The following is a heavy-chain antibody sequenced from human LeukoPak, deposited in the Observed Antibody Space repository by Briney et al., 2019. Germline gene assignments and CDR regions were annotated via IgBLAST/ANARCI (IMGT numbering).Heavy chain of an antibody. Sequence: GGSLRLSCAASGFTFSSYSMNWVRQAPGKGLEWVSSISSSSSYIYYADSVKGRFTISRDNAKNSLYLQVNSLRAEDTAVYYCARGQTLYDFWSGYHLYFDYWGQGTLVTVSS. J-gene: IGHJ4*02. CDR1: GFTFSSYS. D-gene: IGHD3-3*01. CDR2: ISSSSSYI. CDR3: ARGQTLYDFWSGYHLYFDY. V-gene: IGHV3-21*01.